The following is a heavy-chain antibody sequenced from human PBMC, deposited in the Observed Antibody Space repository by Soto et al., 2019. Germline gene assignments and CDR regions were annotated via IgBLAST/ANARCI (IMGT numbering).Heavy chain of an antibody. J-gene: IGHJ4*02. CDR2: ISYDGSNN. V-gene: IGHV3-30-3*01. CDR3: ARESWGNNYFDY. Sequence: QVQLVKSGGGVVQPGRSLRLSCAASGFTFSNFAMHWVRQAPGKGLEWVAVISYDGSNNYYADSVKGRFTISRDNSKNTLYLQMNTLRAEDTALYYCARESWGNNYFDYWGQGTLVTVTS. CDR1: GFTFSNFA. D-gene: IGHD1-26*01.